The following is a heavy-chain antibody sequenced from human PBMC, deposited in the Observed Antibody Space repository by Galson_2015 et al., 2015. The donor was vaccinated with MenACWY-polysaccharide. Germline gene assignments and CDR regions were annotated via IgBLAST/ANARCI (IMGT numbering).Heavy chain of an antibody. Sequence: SLRLSCAVSGFTFSDLYMDWVRQAPGKGLEWVGRSRNKARSYTTEYAAAVKDRFTISRGVSRNSLYLQMNSLKTEDTAVYYCVRAVPGAGPSWYIDYWGQGTQVTVSS. CDR1: GFTFSDLY. D-gene: IGHD4-17*01. V-gene: IGHV3-72*01. J-gene: IGHJ4*02. CDR3: VRAVPGAGPSWYIDY. CDR2: SRNKARSYTT.